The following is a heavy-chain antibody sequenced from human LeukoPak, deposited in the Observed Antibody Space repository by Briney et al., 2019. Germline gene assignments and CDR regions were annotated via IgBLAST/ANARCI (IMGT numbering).Heavy chain of an antibody. Sequence: PSETLSLTCTVSGGSISSSSYYWGWIRQPPGEGLEWIGSIYYSGSTYYNPSLKSRVTISVDTSKNQFSLKLSSGTAADTAVYYCAGTSWIEYSRSSIDYWGKGTLVTVSS. D-gene: IGHD6-6*01. CDR3: AGTSWIEYSRSSIDY. J-gene: IGHJ4*02. CDR2: IYYSGST. CDR1: GGSISSSSYY. V-gene: IGHV4-39*07.